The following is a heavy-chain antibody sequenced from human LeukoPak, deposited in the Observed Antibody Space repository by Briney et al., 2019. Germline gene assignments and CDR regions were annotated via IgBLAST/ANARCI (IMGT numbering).Heavy chain of an antibody. CDR2: IKQDGSEK. D-gene: IGHD3-10*01. V-gene: IGHV3-7*01. J-gene: IGHJ6*03. CDR1: GFTFSSYW. Sequence: GGSLRLSCAASGFTFSSYWMSWVRQAPGKGLEWVANIKQDGSEKYYVDSVKGRFTISRDNAKNSLYLQMNSLRAEDTAVYYCARNRGVRGVSRTDYYYYYMDVWGKGTTVTISS. CDR3: ARNRGVRGVSRTDYYYYYMDV.